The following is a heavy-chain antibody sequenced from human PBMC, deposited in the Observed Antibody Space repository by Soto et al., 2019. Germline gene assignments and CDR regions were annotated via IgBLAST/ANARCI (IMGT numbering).Heavy chain of an antibody. Sequence: QVQLQESGPGLVKPSQTLSLTCTVSGGSISSGGYYWSWIRQHPGKGLEWIGYIYYSGSTYYNPSLKSRVTIAVDTSKNQFSLKLSSVTAADTAVYYCAASCVACGGFNYYGMDVGGQGTTVTVSS. CDR3: AASCVACGGFNYYGMDV. J-gene: IGHJ6*02. CDR2: IYYSGST. V-gene: IGHV4-31*03. CDR1: GGSISSGGYY. D-gene: IGHD5-12*01.